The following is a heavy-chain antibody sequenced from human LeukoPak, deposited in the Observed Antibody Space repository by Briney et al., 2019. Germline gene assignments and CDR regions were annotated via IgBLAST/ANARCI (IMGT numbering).Heavy chain of an antibody. CDR3: ARDQYSSGWFDY. Sequence: GGSLRLSXAASGFTFDDYGMSWVRQAPGKGLEWVSGINWNGGSTCYADSVKGRFTISRDNAKNSLYLQMNSLRAEDTALCYCARDQYSSGWFDYWGQGTLVTVSS. V-gene: IGHV3-20*04. CDR2: INWNGGST. CDR1: GFTFDDYG. J-gene: IGHJ4*02. D-gene: IGHD6-19*01.